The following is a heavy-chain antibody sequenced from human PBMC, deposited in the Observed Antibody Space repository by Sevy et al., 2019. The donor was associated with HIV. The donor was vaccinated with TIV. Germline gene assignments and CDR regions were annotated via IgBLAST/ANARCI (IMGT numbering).Heavy chain of an antibody. V-gene: IGHV3-30*02. CDR2: IGYDGTDN. D-gene: IGHD6-19*01. CDR1: GFTFSYYG. CDR3: AKNTASAGTGGFDY. Sequence: GGSLRLSSTASGFTFSYYGMHWVRQTPGKGLEWVAFIGYDGTDNYYSDSVKGRFAISTDNSKNTLFLQMNSLRTEDTAIYYCAKNTASAGTGGFDYWGQGALVTVSS. J-gene: IGHJ4*02.